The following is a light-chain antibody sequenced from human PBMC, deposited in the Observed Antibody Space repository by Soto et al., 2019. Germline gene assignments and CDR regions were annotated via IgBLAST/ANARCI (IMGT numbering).Light chain of an antibody. J-gene: IGLJ1*01. CDR3: SSYTSSNTYV. V-gene: IGLV1-36*01. CDR1: SSNIGNNA. CDR2: YDD. Sequence: QSVLTQPPSVSEAPRQRVTISCSGSSSNIGNNAVNWYQQLPGKAPKLLIYYDDLLPSGVSDRFSGSKSGTSASLAISGLQSEDEADYFCSSYTSSNTYVFGTGTKVTVL.